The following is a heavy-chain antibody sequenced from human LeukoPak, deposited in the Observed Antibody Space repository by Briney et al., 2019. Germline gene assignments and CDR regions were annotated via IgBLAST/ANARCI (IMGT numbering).Heavy chain of an antibody. CDR3: ARRHLAVAGQTDY. CDR1: GYIFTSYW. V-gene: IGHV5-51*01. J-gene: IGHJ4*02. CDR2: ISPGDSDT. D-gene: IGHD6-19*01. Sequence: MSGESLKISCKGSGYIFTSYWIGWVRQMPGKGLEWMGIISPGDSDTAYSPSFQGQVTISADKSINTAYLRWSSLKASDTAMYYCARRHLAVAGQTDYWGQGTLVTVSS.